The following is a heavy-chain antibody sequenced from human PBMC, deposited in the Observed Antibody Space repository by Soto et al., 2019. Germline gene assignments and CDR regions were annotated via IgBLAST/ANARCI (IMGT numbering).Heavy chain of an antibody. V-gene: IGHV3-23*01. CDR2: INGDGSFT. CDR3: ARSEDTTMTYYYFDY. J-gene: IGHJ4*01. Sequence: GGSLRLSCAASGFTFNNYAMSWVRQAPGKGPVWVSRINGDGSFTSYADSVKGRFTISRDNSKNILYLQMNSLRAEDTAVYYCARSEDTTMTYYYFDYWGQGTLVTVSS. CDR1: GFTFNNYA. D-gene: IGHD5-18*01.